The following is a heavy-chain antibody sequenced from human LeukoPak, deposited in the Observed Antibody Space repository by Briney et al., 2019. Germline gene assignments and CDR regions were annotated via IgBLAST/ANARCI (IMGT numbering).Heavy chain of an antibody. V-gene: IGHV2-70*20. J-gene: IGHJ4*02. CDR3: ARISHQRGYFDY. Sequence: SGPTLVNPTQTLTLTCTFSGFSLSTSGMCVSWVRQPPGKALEWLALIDWDDDKYYSTSLKTRLTISKDTSKNQVVLTMTNMDPVDTATYYCARISHQRGYFDYWGPGTLVTVSS. CDR2: IDWDDDK. CDR1: GFSLSTSGMC. D-gene: IGHD2-2*01.